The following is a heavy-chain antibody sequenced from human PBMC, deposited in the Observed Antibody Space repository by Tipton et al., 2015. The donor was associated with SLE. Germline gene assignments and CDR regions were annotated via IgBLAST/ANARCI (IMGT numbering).Heavy chain of an antibody. Sequence: TLSLTCSVSGGSITNRRYYWGWVRRPPGEGLEWIGSASYSGNTYYTPSLKSRVTVSLDTSKKQVSLMVRSVTAADTAVYYCARHDGDYFFDYWGQGTLVTVSS. CDR1: GGSITNRRYY. V-gene: IGHV4-39*07. CDR2: ASYSGNT. D-gene: IGHD4-17*01. J-gene: IGHJ4*02. CDR3: ARHDGDYFFDY.